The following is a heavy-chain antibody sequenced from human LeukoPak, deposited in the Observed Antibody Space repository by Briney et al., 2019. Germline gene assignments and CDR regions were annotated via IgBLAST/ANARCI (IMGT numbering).Heavy chain of an antibody. V-gene: IGHV4-4*07. J-gene: IGHJ3*01. Sequence: SETLSLTCTVSGDSISSYYWSWLRQPAGKGLEWIGRIYTSGSTNYNPSLRSRVSISVDKSKNQFSLKLSSVTAADTAVYYCARGDTTVTMSIFTFDFWGQGTMVTVSS. CDR1: GDSISSYY. D-gene: IGHD4-17*01. CDR2: IYTSGST. CDR3: ARGDTTVTMSIFTFDF.